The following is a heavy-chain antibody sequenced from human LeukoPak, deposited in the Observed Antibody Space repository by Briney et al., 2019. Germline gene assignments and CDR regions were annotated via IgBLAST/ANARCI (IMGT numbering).Heavy chain of an antibody. J-gene: IGHJ4*02. CDR3: ARAVYGDYENFDY. Sequence: ASVKVSCKASGYTFTGYYMHWVRQAPGQGLEWMGWINPNSGGTNYAQKFQGRVTMTRDTFISTAYMELSRLRSDDTAVYYCARAVYGDYENFDYWGQGTLVTVSS. CDR1: GYTFTGYY. V-gene: IGHV1-2*02. D-gene: IGHD4-17*01. CDR2: INPNSGGT.